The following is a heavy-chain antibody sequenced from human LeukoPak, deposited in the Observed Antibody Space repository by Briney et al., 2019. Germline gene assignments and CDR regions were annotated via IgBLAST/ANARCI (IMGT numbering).Heavy chain of an antibody. CDR2: ISGSGGST. J-gene: IGHJ4*02. CDR3: AKSQDGGRLFYFDY. Sequence: PGGSLRLSCAASGFTFSSYAMSWVRQAPGKGLEWVSVISGSGGSTYSADSVKGRFTISRDNSKNTLYLQMNSLRAEDTAVYFCAKSQDGGRLFYFDYWGQGALVTVSS. CDR1: GFTFSSYA. V-gene: IGHV3-23*01. D-gene: IGHD1-26*01.